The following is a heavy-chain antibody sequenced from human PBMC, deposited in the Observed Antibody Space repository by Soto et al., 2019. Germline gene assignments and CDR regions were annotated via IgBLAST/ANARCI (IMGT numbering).Heavy chain of an antibody. CDR1: GGSISSGGYY. J-gene: IGHJ6*02. D-gene: IGHD1-26*01. CDR2: IYYSGST. Sequence: QVQLQESGPGLVKPSQTLSLTCTVSGGSISSGGYYWSWIRQHPGKGLEWIGYIYYSGSTYYNPSLKSRVXXSXDXXKNQFSLKLSSVTAADTAVYYCAREGYFAHYGMDVWGQGTTVTVSS. CDR3: AREGYFAHYGMDV. V-gene: IGHV4-31*03.